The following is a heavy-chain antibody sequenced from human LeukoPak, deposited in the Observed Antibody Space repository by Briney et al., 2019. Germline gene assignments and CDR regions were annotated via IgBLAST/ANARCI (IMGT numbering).Heavy chain of an antibody. CDR3: ARDWYYDSSGYYTTGYYFDY. D-gene: IGHD3-22*01. Sequence: ASVKVSCKPSGYSFTSYYMHCVRQAPRQGLEWVGIINPSGGTTSYAQKSQGRVTLTRDTSTSTVYMELSSLRSEDTAVYYCARDWYYDSSGYYTTGYYFDYWGQGTLVTVSS. CDR2: INPSGGTT. J-gene: IGHJ4*02. CDR1: GYSFTSYY. V-gene: IGHV1-46*04.